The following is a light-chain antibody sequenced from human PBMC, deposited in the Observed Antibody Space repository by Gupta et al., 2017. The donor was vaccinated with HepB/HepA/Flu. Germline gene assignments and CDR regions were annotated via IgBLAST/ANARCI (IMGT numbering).Light chain of an antibody. CDR1: SSDVGSYNL. Sequence: QSALTQPASVSGSPGQSITISCTGTSSDVGSYNLVSWYQQHPGKAPKLIIDEVTKRPSGVSNRCSGSKSGNTASLTISGLQAEDEADYYCCSYAGSSTWVFGGGTKLTVL. CDR2: EVT. J-gene: IGLJ3*02. CDR3: CSYAGSSTWV. V-gene: IGLV2-23*02.